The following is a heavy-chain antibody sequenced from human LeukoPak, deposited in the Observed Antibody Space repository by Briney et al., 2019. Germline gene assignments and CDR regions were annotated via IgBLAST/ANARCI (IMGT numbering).Heavy chain of an antibody. CDR2: IYYSGST. Sequence: PSETLSLTCTVSGGSISSSSYYWGWIRQPPGKGLEWIGSIYYSGSTYYNPSLKSRVTISVDTSKNQFSLKVSSVTAADTAVYYCARISAGRYGMDVWGQGTTVTVSS. CDR3: ARISAGRYGMDV. D-gene: IGHD6-6*01. CDR1: GGSISSSSYY. V-gene: IGHV4-39*07. J-gene: IGHJ6*02.